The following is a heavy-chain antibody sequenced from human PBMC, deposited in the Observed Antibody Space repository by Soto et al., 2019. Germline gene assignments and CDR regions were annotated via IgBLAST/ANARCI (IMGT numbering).Heavy chain of an antibody. V-gene: IGHV3-11*01. CDR3: ASSVLVTARFDY. J-gene: IGHJ4*02. CDR2: ISNTGSTV. D-gene: IGHD2-21*02. CDR1: GFTFSDYF. Sequence: GGSLRLSCAASGFTFSDYFMNWVRQAPGKGLEWVSYISNTGSTVYYADSVKGRFTISRDNAKNSLFLQMNSLRAEDTAVYYCASSVLVTARFDYWGQGTPVTVSS.